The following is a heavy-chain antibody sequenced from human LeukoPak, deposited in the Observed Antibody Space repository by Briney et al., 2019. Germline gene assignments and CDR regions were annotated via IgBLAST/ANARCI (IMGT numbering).Heavy chain of an antibody. Sequence: GGSLRLSCAASGFTFSSYEMNWVRQAPGKGLEWVSYISSSGSTIYFADSVKGRFTISRDNAKNSLYLQMNSLRAEDTAVYYCARDLGGNSAAWWGQGTLVTVSS. V-gene: IGHV3-48*03. J-gene: IGHJ4*02. CDR3: ARDLGGNSAAW. CDR2: ISSSGSTI. CDR1: GFTFSSYE. D-gene: IGHD4-23*01.